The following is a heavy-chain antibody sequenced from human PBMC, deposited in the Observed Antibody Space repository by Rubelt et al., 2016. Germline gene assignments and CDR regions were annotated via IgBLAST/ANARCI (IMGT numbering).Heavy chain of an antibody. V-gene: IGHV1-18*01. J-gene: IGHJ4*02. CDR2: ISAYNGNT. D-gene: IGHD1-7*01. CDR3: ARDLPPFRRYNWNFPLDY. Sequence: QVQLVQSGAEVKKPGASVKVSCKASGYTFTSYGISWVRQAPGQGLEWMGWISAYNGNTNYAQKPQGRCTMTTDTSTGTAYMGLRSLRSDGTAVYYCARDLPPFRRYNWNFPLDYWGQGTLVTVSS. CDR1: GYTFTSYG.